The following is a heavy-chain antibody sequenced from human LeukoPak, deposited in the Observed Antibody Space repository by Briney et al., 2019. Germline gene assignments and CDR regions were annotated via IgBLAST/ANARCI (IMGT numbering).Heavy chain of an antibody. Sequence: PSETLSLTCTVSGGSISSGGYYWDWIRQTPGKGLEWIGTIFYSGGTYYNPSLKSRVTISADTSKNHFSLKLSSVTAADTAVYYCARGGSYYWSWFDPWGQGTLVTVSS. CDR3: ARGGSYYWSWFDP. CDR2: IFYSGGT. J-gene: IGHJ5*02. D-gene: IGHD1-26*01. CDR1: GGSISSGGYY. V-gene: IGHV4-39*02.